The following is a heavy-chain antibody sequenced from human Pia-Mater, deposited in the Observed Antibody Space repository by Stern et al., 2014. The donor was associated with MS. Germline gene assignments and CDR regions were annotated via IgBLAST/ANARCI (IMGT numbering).Heavy chain of an antibody. V-gene: IGHV3-30*18. CDR3: ANAAALSCRSPSCYKAFEY. D-gene: IGHD2-2*02. CDR1: GFTFSLSG. J-gene: IGHJ4*02. CDR2: ISYDGSDK. Sequence: VQLVESGGGGAQPGRSLRLSCAASGFTFSLSGMHWVRQAPGKGLDWVAVISYDGSDKYYGDSVKGRFTISRDNSKNTVYLQMNSLRAEDTAVYYCANAAALSCRSPSCYKAFEYWGQGILVTVSS.